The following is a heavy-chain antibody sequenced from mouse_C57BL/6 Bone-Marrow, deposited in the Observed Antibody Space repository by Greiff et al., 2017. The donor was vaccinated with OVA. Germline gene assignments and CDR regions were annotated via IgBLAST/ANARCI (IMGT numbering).Heavy chain of an antibody. Sequence: VHVKQSGTVLVRPGASVKMSCKTSGYTFTSYWMHWVKQRPGQGLEWIGAIYPGNSDTSYNQKFKGKANLTAVTSASTAYMELSSLTNEDSAVYYCTRLGYSGTAYWGQGTLVTVSA. V-gene: IGHV1-5*01. CDR3: TRLGYSGTAY. D-gene: IGHD2-12*01. CDR1: GYTFTSYW. J-gene: IGHJ3*01. CDR2: IYPGNSDT.